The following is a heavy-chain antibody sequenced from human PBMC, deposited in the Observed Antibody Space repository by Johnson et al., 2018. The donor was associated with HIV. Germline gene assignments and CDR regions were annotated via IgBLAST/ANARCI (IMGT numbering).Heavy chain of an antibody. CDR2: ISWDGGST. CDR3: AKGGVAAAKGAFDI. J-gene: IGHJ3*02. V-gene: IGHV3-43*01. Sequence: VQLVESGGVVVQPGGSLRLYCAASGFTFDDYTMHWVRQAPGKGLEWVSLISWDGGSTYYADSVKGRFTISRDNSKNSLYLQMNSLRTEDTALYYCAKGGVAAAKGAFDIWGQGTMVTVSS. CDR1: GFTFDDYT. D-gene: IGHD6-25*01.